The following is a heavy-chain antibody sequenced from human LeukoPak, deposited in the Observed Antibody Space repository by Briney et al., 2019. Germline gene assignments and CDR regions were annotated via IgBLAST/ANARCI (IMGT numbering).Heavy chain of an antibody. CDR1: GFSLSTSGMC. J-gene: IGHJ4*02. CDR2: IDWDDDK. Sequence: SGPTLVNPTQTLTLTCTFSGFSLSTSGMCVSWIRQPPGKALEWLARIDWDDDKYYSTSLKTRLTISKDTSKNQVVLTMTNTDPVDTATYYCARGIVGATPFDYWGQGTLVTVSS. D-gene: IGHD1-26*01. CDR3: ARGIVGATPFDY. V-gene: IGHV2-70*11.